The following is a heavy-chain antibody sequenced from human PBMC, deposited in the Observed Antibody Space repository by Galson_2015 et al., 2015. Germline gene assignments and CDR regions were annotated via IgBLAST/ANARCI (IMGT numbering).Heavy chain of an antibody. CDR1: GYSFTSYW. J-gene: IGHJ5*02. CDR2: IYPGDSDT. D-gene: IGHD3-9*01. V-gene: IGHV5-51*01. CDR3: ARGGWPDLRYEWWFDP. Sequence: QSGAEVKKPGESLKISCKGSGYSFTSYWIGWVRQMPGKGLEWMGIIYPGDSDTRYSPSFQGQVTISADKSISAAYLQWSSLKASDTAMYYCARGGWPDLRYEWWFDPWGQGTLVTVSS.